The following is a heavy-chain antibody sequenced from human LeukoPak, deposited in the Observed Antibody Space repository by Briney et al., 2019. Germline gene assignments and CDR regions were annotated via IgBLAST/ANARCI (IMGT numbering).Heavy chain of an antibody. J-gene: IGHJ4*02. CDR3: ARAMYSGSYFDY. CDR1: GFTVSSNY. V-gene: IGHV3-53*01. CDR2: IYSGGST. Sequence: GGSLRLSCAASGFTVSSNYMSWVRQAPGKGLEWVSVIYSGGSTYYADSVKGRFTISRDNSKNTLYLQMNSLRAEDTAVYYCARAMYSGSYFDYWGQGTLVTVSS. D-gene: IGHD1-26*01.